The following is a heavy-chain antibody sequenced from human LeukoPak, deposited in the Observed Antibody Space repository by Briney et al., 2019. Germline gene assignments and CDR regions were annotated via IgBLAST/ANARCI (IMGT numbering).Heavy chain of an antibody. CDR3: GRGRAGVYYFDL. CDR2: IHYTGAT. CDR1: AFSFSGYY. J-gene: IGHJ2*01. V-gene: IGHV4-34*01. Sequence: PSETLSLTCAVYAFSFSGYYWSWIRQPPGKGLEWIGEIHYTGATNYNPPLKSRVTISGDTSKNHFSLNLWSVTAADTAVYYCGRGRAGVYYFDLWDRGALVTVSS. D-gene: IGHD5/OR15-5a*01.